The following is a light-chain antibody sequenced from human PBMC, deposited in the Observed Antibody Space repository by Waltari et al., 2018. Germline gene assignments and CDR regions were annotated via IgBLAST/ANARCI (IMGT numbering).Light chain of an antibody. V-gene: IGKV1-5*01. CDR1: QSIVVW. CDR2: DAS. J-gene: IGKJ3*01. Sequence: DIQVTQSPSTLSASVGDRVTITCRASQSIVVWLAWYQHKLGEAPNLLVYDASTLVSGVPSRFNGSGSGTEFTLTISSLQPEDLATYYCLQTYSTLMFSFGPGTKVDL. CDR3: LQTYSTLMFS.